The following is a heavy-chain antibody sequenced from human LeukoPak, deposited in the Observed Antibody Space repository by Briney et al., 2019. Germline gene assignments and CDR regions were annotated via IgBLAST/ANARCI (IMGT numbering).Heavy chain of an antibody. V-gene: IGHV4-4*07. Sequence: KPSETLSLTCTVSGYSISSSYYWSWIRQPAGKGLEWIGRIYTSGSTNYNPSLKSRVTMSVDMSKNQFSLKLSSVTAADTAVYYCARVKGTHYYMDVWGKGTTVTVSS. J-gene: IGHJ6*03. CDR3: ARVKGTHYYMDV. CDR2: IYTSGST. CDR1: GYSISSSYY. D-gene: IGHD1-1*01.